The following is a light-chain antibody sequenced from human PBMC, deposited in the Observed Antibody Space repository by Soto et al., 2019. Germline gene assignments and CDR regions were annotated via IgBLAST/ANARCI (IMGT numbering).Light chain of an antibody. V-gene: IGKV3-20*01. CDR1: QSVGSRW. CDR3: QQYYSSRT. Sequence: EIVLTQSPGTVSLSPGERATLSCRASQSVGSRWLAWYQQKPGQAPRVLIYGGSNRATGIPDRFSGSGSGTGFTLTISRLEPEDFAGYYCQQYYSSRTFGQGTKVEMK. CDR2: GGS. J-gene: IGKJ1*01.